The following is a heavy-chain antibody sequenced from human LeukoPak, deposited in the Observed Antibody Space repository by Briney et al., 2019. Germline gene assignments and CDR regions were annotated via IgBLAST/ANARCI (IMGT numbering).Heavy chain of an antibody. D-gene: IGHD3-16*01. CDR2: IVVGSGNT. V-gene: IGHV1-58*01. J-gene: IGHJ3*02. CDR3: AADPFGWTGFDI. CDR1: GFTFSSSG. Sequence: GASEKVSCKGSGFTFSSSGVEWVRHARGQRLERRGWIVVGSGNTNYAQKFQERVTITRDMSTSTAYMELSSLRSEDTAVYYCAADPFGWTGFDIWGQGTMVTVSS.